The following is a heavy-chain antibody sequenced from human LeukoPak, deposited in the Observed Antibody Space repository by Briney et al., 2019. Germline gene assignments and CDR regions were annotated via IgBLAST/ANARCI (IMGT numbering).Heavy chain of an antibody. J-gene: IGHJ3*02. CDR1: GGSISSHY. CDR2: IYYSGST. D-gene: IGHD4-17*01. Sequence: SETLSLTCTVSGGSISSHYWSWIRQPPGKGLEWIGYIYYSGSTNYNPSLKSRVTISVDTSKNQISLKLSSVTAADTAVYYCARGAMTVMLPEAFDIWGQGTMVTVSS. V-gene: IGHV4-59*11. CDR3: ARGAMTVMLPEAFDI.